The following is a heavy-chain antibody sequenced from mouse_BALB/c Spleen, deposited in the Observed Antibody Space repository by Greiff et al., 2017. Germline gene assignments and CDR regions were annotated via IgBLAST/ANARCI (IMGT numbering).Heavy chain of an antibody. J-gene: IGHJ4*01. D-gene: IGHD2-2*01. Sequence: EVKLMESGGGLVKPGGSLKLSCAASGFTFSSYAMSWVRQTPEKRLEWVASISSGGSTYYPDSVKGRFTISRDNARNILYLQMSSLRSEDTAMYYCARGGGYDDVYYYAMDYWGQGTSVTVSS. CDR1: GFTFSSYA. CDR3: ARGGGYDDVYYYAMDY. V-gene: IGHV5-6-5*01. CDR2: ISSGGST.